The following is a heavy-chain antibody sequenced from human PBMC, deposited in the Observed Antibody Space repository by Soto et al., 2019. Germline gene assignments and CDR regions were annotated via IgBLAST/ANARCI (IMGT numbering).Heavy chain of an antibody. CDR1: GFTFSSYG. D-gene: IGHD6-13*01. CDR2: ISYDGSNK. Sequence: GSLRLSCAASGFTFSSYGMHWVRQAPGKGLEWVAVISYDGSNKYYADSVKGRFTISRDNSKNTLYLQMNSLRAEDTAVYYCAKDQLPYSSSSVDYWGQGTLVTVSS. V-gene: IGHV3-30*18. J-gene: IGHJ4*02. CDR3: AKDQLPYSSSSVDY.